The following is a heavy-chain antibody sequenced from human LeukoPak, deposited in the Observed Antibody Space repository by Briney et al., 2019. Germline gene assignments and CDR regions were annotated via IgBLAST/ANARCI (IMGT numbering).Heavy chain of an antibody. CDR1: GGSISSYY. CDR3: ARLSFERQGLVVDY. Sequence: PSETLSLTCTVSGGSISSYYWSWIRQPPGKGLEWIGYIYYSGSTNYNPSLKSRVTISVDTSKNQFSLKLSSVTAADTAVYYCARLSFERQGLVVDYWGQGTLVNVSS. CDR2: IYYSGST. V-gene: IGHV4-59*08. D-gene: IGHD2-15*01. J-gene: IGHJ4*02.